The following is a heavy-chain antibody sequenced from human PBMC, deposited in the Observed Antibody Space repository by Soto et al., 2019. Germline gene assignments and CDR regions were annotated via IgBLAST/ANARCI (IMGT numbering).Heavy chain of an antibody. D-gene: IGHD2-2*01. CDR1: EYSFSSFW. Sequence: PGESLKISCKGSEYSFSSFWIAWVRQMAGKGLEWVGIIYPGDSDVRYSPSFQGQVTISADKFISTAYLQWSSLKASDTAIYYCARLPRDCNYTSCYFADSWGQGTQVTVS. V-gene: IGHV5-51*01. J-gene: IGHJ4*02. CDR3: ARLPRDCNYTSCYFADS. CDR2: IYPGDSDV.